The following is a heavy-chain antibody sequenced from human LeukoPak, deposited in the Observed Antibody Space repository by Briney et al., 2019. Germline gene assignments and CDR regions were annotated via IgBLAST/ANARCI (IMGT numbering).Heavy chain of an antibody. CDR2: LKLSEST. CDR3: ARGLDSSRRSYYTFRYYYYGMDV. Sequence: SDTLSLTYALYGGSFSGYYWSWIRQPPGKGLEEIGELKLSESTNYNPSLKSRVTLSVDTSKNQFSLKLSSVTAADTAVYYCARGLDSSRRSYYTFRYYYYGMDVWGQGTTVTVSS. D-gene: IGHD6-13*01. J-gene: IGHJ6*02. CDR1: GGSFSGYY. V-gene: IGHV4-34*01.